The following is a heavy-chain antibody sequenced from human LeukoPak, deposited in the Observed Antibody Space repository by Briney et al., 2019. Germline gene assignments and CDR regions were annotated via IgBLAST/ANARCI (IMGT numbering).Heavy chain of an antibody. CDR1: GGSISSSNW. Sequence: SGTLSLTCAVSGGSISSSNWWSWVRQPPGKGLEWIGEIYHSGSTNYNPSLKSRVTISVDTSKNQFSLKLSSVTAADTAVYYCARGSYDYVWGSYRSWWFDPWGQGTLVTVSS. CDR2: IYHSGST. CDR3: ARGSYDYVWGSYRSWWFDP. J-gene: IGHJ5*02. D-gene: IGHD3-16*02. V-gene: IGHV4-4*02.